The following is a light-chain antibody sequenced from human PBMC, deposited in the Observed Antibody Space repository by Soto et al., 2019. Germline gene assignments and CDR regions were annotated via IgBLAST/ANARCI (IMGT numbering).Light chain of an antibody. V-gene: IGLV2-14*01. CDR1: SSDIGGYND. Sequence: QSALTQPASVSGSPGQSITISCTGTSSDIGGYNDVSWYQQHPGKAPQVLIFEVTYRPYGISGRFSGSKSGNVASLTISGLQAEDEADYYCCSYRSGSAPYYVFGTGTKLTVL. J-gene: IGLJ1*01. CDR3: CSYRSGSAPYYV. CDR2: EVT.